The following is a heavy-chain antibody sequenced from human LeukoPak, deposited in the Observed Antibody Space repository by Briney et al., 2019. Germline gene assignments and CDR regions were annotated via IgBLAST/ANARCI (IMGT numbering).Heavy chain of an antibody. CDR1: GFTVSSSY. V-gene: IGHV3-53*01. CDR2: IYGGGST. Sequence: GGSLRLSCAASGFTVSSSYMNWVRQAPGKGLEWVSLIYGGGSTYYADSVKGRFTISRDNSKNTLYLQMNSLRAEDTAVYYWARRGDGGRSFDYWGQGTLVTVSS. CDR3: ARRGDGGRSFDY. D-gene: IGHD4-23*01. J-gene: IGHJ4*02.